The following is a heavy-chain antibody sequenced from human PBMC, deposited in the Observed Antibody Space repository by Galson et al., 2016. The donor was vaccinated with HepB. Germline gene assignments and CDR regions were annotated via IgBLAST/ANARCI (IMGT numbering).Heavy chain of an antibody. V-gene: IGHV3-7*01. CDR1: GFSFSSYA. Sequence: SLRLSCAASGFSFSSYAMSWARQAPGKGLEWVANIKQEGSEEYYVDSVKGRFTISRDNAKNSLFLQMNSLRDEDTAVYYCARALFGSGSYWCMDVWGQGTTVTVSS. J-gene: IGHJ6*02. CDR3: ARALFGSGSYWCMDV. D-gene: IGHD3-10*01. CDR2: IKQEGSEE.